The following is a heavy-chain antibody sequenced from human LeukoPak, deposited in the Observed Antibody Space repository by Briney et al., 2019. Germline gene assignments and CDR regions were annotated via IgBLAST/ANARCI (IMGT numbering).Heavy chain of an antibody. CDR3: ARDKGTSHLSSFDY. Sequence: GGSLRLSCAASGFTFSSYEMNWVRQAPGKGLEWVAIISYDGSNEYYADSVKGRFTISRDNSKNTLYLQMNSLRAADTAVYYCARDKGTSHLSSFDYWGQGTLVTVSS. CDR2: ISYDGSNE. J-gene: IGHJ4*02. CDR1: GFTFSSYE. V-gene: IGHV3-30*04.